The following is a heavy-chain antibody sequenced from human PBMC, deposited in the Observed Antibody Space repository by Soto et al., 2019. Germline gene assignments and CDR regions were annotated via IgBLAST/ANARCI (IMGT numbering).Heavy chain of an antibody. J-gene: IGHJ4*02. D-gene: IGHD1-1*01. CDR3: AKDPPTTGTTFDY. Sequence: PGVSLILSSAASWFTFISFAMIWVRQSPGKGLEWVSTINKSGGSTYYADSVKGRFTISRDNSKNMLFLQINGLRAEDTAVYYCAKDPPTTGTTFDYWGRGTLVTVSS. V-gene: IGHV3-23*01. CDR2: INKSGGST. CDR1: WFTFISFA.